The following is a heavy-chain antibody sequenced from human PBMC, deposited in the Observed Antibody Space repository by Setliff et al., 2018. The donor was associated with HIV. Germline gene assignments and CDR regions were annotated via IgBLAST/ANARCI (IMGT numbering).Heavy chain of an antibody. Sequence: SETLSLTCAVYGGSFSGYYWSWIRQPPGKGLDWIGYIYSAGSTNYNPTLTSRVTMSVDMSKNQFSLKLRSVTAADMAVYYCARYYYDRSGSSAPYYFMDVWGKGTTVTVSS. CDR3: ARYYYDRSGSSAPYYFMDV. CDR2: IYSAGST. J-gene: IGHJ6*03. CDR1: GGSFSGYY. D-gene: IGHD3-22*01. V-gene: IGHV4-4*08.